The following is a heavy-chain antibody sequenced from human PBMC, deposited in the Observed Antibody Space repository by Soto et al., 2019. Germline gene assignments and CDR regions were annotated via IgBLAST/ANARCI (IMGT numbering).Heavy chain of an antibody. CDR3: ARDRGCSGGSCYFGPDY. Sequence: QVQLVESGGGVVQPGRSLRLSCAASGFTFSSYAMHWVRQAPGKGLEWVAVISYDGSNKYYADSVKGRFTISRDNSKNTLYLQMNSLRAEDMAVYYCARDRGCSGGSCYFGPDYWGQGTLVTVSS. CDR1: GFTFSSYA. CDR2: ISYDGSNK. V-gene: IGHV3-30-3*01. D-gene: IGHD2-15*01. J-gene: IGHJ4*02.